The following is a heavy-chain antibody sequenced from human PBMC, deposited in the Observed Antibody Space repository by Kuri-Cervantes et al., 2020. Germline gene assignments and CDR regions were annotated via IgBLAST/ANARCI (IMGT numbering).Heavy chain of an antibody. Sequence: GESLKISCAASGFTFSNYYMSWIRQAPGKGLEWVSYISSSGSTIYYADSVKGRFTISRDNAKNSLYLQMNSLRAEDTSVYYCARVTLVVGGSHVVNAFDLWGQGTMVTVSS. CDR1: GFTFSNYY. D-gene: IGHD1-26*01. CDR2: ISSSGSTI. J-gene: IGHJ3*01. V-gene: IGHV3-11*01. CDR3: ARVTLVVGGSHVVNAFDL.